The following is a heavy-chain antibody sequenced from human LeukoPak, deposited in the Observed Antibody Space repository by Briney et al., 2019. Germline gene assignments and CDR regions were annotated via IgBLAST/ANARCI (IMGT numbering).Heavy chain of an antibody. Sequence: GGSLRLSCAASGFTFSDYPMNWVRQTPGKGLEWVSYISSTGVIYYADSVRGRFSISRDNAMNSVYMQMNSLRAEDAALYYCARDHNWGFDYWGRGTLVTVSS. CDR1: GFTFSDYP. D-gene: IGHD7-27*01. V-gene: IGHV3-69-1*01. CDR2: ISSTGVI. J-gene: IGHJ4*02. CDR3: ARDHNWGFDY.